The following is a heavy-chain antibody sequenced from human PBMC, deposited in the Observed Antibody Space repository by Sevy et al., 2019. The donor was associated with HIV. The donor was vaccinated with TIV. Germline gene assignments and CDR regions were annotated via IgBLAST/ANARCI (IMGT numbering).Heavy chain of an antibody. CDR1: GFTVSSNY. J-gene: IGHJ4*02. CDR2: IYSDGTT. V-gene: IGHV3-66*01. Sequence: GGSPRLSCAASGFTVSSNYMTWVRQAPGKGLEGVSVIYSDGTTYHADSVKDRFTISRDNSKNTLYLQMNSLRAEDTAVYYCARGKSGYGYGLNYWGQGTLVTVSS. D-gene: IGHD5-18*01. CDR3: ARGKSGYGYGLNY.